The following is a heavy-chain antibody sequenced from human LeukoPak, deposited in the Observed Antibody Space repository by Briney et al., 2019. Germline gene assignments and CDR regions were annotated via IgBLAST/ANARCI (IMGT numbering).Heavy chain of an antibody. CDR3: ARNQRRLDY. J-gene: IGHJ4*02. Sequence: QPGGSLRLSCAASGFTFSSYWMSWVRRAPGKGLEWVANIKQDGSEKYYVDSVKGRFALSRDNAKNSLYLQVNSLRAEDTAVYYCARNQRRLDYWGQGTLVTVSS. CDR2: IKQDGSEK. D-gene: IGHD1-14*01. CDR1: GFTFSSYW. V-gene: IGHV3-7*01.